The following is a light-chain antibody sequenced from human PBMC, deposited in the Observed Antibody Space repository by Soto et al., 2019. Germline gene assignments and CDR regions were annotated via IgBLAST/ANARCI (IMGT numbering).Light chain of an antibody. V-gene: IGKV1-39*01. J-gene: IGKJ4*01. CDR1: QSICSY. CDR2: AAS. CDR3: QQSNSSPLLT. Sequence: DIQMTQSPSSLSAYVGDRVTITCRASQSICSYLNWYQQKPGKAPKLLIYAASSLQSGVPSRFSGSGSGTDLTLTIISRQPHDFVTYYWQQSNSSPLLTFGGGTKVEIK.